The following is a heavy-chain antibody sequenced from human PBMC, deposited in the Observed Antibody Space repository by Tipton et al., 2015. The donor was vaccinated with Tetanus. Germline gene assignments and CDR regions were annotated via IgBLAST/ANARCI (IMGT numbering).Heavy chain of an antibody. Sequence: QLVQSGAEVKKPGESLKISCQGSGYNLTNYWIGWVRQMPGKGLEWMGIIHPGDSDTRYSPSFQGQVTISADKSISTAYLQWSSLKASDSAMYYCARHTSGSYHAPFDYWGQGTLVTVSS. CDR2: IHPGDSDT. CDR1: GYNLTNYW. V-gene: IGHV5-51*01. D-gene: IGHD1-26*01. CDR3: ARHTSGSYHAPFDY. J-gene: IGHJ4*02.